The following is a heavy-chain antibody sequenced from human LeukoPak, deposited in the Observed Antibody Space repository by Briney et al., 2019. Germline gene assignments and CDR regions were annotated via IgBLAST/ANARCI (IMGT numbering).Heavy chain of an antibody. V-gene: IGHV3-23*01. CDR2: ISGSGDNT. CDR1: GFTFSTYA. Sequence: GGSLRLSCAVSGFTFSTYAMSWVRQAPGKGLEWVSVISGSGDNTYYADSVKGRFTISKDNFKNTLYLQMNSLRAEDTALYYCTKRPSTDGYNSWGQGTLVTVSS. D-gene: IGHD5-24*01. CDR3: TKRPSTDGYNS. J-gene: IGHJ5*02.